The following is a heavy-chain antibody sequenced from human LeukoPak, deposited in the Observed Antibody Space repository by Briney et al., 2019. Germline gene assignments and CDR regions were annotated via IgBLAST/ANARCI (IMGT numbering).Heavy chain of an antibody. CDR3: ARGRPRSYYDILTGPRDWFDP. V-gene: IGHV1-69*01. CDR1: GGTFSSYA. Sequence: GASVKVSCKASGGTFSSYAISWVRQAPGQGLEWMGGIIPIFGTANYAQKFQGRVTITADESTSTAYMELSSLRSEDTAVYYCARGRPRSYYDILTGPRDWFDPWGQGTLVTVSS. J-gene: IGHJ5*02. CDR2: IIPIFGTA. D-gene: IGHD3-9*01.